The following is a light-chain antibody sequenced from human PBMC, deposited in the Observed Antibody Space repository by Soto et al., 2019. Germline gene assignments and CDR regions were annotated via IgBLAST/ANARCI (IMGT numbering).Light chain of an antibody. CDR1: QSVLYSSNNNNY. CDR3: QQYYSSPQT. Sequence: DIVMTQSPDSLAVSLGERATINCKSSQSVLYSSNNNNYLAWYQQKPGQPPKLLIYWASTRESGVPDRFSGSGSGTDFTLTISSLQAEDVAVYYCQQYYSSPQTFGPGTKVDIK. V-gene: IGKV4-1*01. CDR2: WAS. J-gene: IGKJ3*01.